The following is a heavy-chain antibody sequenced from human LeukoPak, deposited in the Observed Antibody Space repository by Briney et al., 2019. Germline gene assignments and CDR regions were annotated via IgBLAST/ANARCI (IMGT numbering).Heavy chain of an antibody. CDR3: ARAARGWYFDH. V-gene: IGHV4-59*01. CDR1: GGSISSYY. Sequence: NPSETLSPTCTVSGGSISSYYWSWIRQPPGTGLEWIGNIYYSGSTNYNPSLKSRVTISVDTSKNQFSLNLTSVTAADAAAYYCARAARGWYFDHWGQGTLVTVSS. CDR2: IYYSGST. D-gene: IGHD3-10*01. J-gene: IGHJ4*02.